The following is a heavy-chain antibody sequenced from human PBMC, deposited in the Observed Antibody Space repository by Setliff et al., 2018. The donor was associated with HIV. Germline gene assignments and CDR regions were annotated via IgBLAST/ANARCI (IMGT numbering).Heavy chain of an antibody. CDR1: GYTFTSYG. Sequence: VASVKVSCKASGYTFTSYGISWVRRAPGQGLEWMGWISAYNGNTNYAQKLQGRVTMTTDTSTSTAYMELRSLRSDDTAVYYCARDLRYYDDSSGYLELPYWGQGTLVTVSS. CDR2: ISAYNGNT. J-gene: IGHJ4*02. D-gene: IGHD3-22*01. CDR3: ARDLRYYDDSSGYLELPY. V-gene: IGHV1-18*01.